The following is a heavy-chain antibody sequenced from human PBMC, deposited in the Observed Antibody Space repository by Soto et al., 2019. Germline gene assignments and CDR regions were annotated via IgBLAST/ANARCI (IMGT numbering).Heavy chain of an antibody. CDR2: VDPEDGET. Sequence: EVQLVQSGAEVKKPGATLKISCKVSGYTFTDYYMHWVQQAPGKGLEWMGLVDPEDGETIYAEKFQGRVTITANTSTDTAYMELSSLRSEDTAVYYCAKDYHYGSGQKDAFDIWGQGTMVTVTS. CDR3: AKDYHYGSGQKDAFDI. D-gene: IGHD3-10*01. V-gene: IGHV1-69-2*01. J-gene: IGHJ3*02. CDR1: GYTFTDYY.